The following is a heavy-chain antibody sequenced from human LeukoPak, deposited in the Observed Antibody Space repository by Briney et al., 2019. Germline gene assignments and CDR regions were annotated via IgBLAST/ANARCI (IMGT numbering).Heavy chain of an antibody. CDR3: ARDLVLADNGGSSAHDY. J-gene: IGHJ4*02. Sequence: GGSLRLSCAASGFTFSTCSMNWVRQAPGKGLEWVSSISSPSGHIYYADSVKGRFTISRDNAKNSLILQMNSLRVEDTAVYYCARDLVLADNGGSSAHDYWGQGTLVTVSS. CDR2: ISSPSGHI. CDR1: GFTFSTCS. V-gene: IGHV3-21*01. D-gene: IGHD2-15*01.